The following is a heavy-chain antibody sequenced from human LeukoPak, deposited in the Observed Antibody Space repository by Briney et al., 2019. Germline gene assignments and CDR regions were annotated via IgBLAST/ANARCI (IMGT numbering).Heavy chain of an antibody. CDR2: MNPNSGNT. D-gene: IGHD2-2*01. J-gene: IGHJ4*02. Sequence: GASVKVSCKASGYTFTSYDINWVRQATGQGLEWMGWMNPNSGNTGYAQKFQGRVTITRNTSISTAYMELSSLRSEDTAVYYCARDCSSTSCYNEHFDYWGQGTLVTVSS. V-gene: IGHV1-8*03. CDR3: ARDCSSTSCYNEHFDY. CDR1: GYTFTSYD.